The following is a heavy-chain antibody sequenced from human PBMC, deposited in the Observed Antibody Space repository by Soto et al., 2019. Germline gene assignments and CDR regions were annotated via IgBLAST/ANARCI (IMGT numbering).Heavy chain of an antibody. D-gene: IGHD7-27*01. Sequence: EVQLVESGGGLVQPGGSLRLSCATSGFILSDCAMNWVRQAPGKGLGWVSYISSSSSVIDYADSVKGRFTVSRDNARNSLYLQMNSLRAEDTAVYYCARDLSWGSNWYYYMDVWCKGTTVTVSS. J-gene: IGHJ6*03. CDR1: GFILSDCA. CDR3: ARDLSWGSNWYYYMDV. V-gene: IGHV3-48*01. CDR2: ISSSSSVI.